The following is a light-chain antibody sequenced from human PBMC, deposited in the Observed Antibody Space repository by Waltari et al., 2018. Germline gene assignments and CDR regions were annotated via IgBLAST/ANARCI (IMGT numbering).Light chain of an antibody. CDR1: SSDVGGYNY. CDR2: EVS. Sequence: QSALTQPPSASGSPGQPVTLSCTGTSSDVGGYNYVSWYQQNPGKAPKLMIYEVSQLPSGVPDRFSGSKSGNTASLTVSGLQAEDEADYYCSSYAGSNNVVFGGGTKLTVL. J-gene: IGLJ2*01. V-gene: IGLV2-8*01. CDR3: SSYAGSNNVV.